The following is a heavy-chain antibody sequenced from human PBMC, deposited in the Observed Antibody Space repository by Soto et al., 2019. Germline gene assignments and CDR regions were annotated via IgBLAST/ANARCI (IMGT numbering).Heavy chain of an antibody. Sequence: QLQLQESGSGLVKPSQTLSLTCDVSGGSINSGGYSWSWIRQPPGKGLEWVGYIYQSGSTYYNPSVMSRLTIAIDRTKNQFSLTLTSLTAADTAVYYCARGGLLGHCGSNTCHNSFAHWGQGTLVTVSS. V-gene: IGHV4-30-2*01. CDR2: IYQSGST. D-gene: IGHD2-2*01. CDR1: GGSINSGGYS. CDR3: ARGGLLGHCGSNTCHNSFAH. J-gene: IGHJ4*02.